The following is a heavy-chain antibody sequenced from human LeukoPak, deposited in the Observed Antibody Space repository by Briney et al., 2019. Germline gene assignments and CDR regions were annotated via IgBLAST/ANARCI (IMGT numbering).Heavy chain of an antibody. CDR2: IYTSGST. CDR1: GGSISSYY. CDR3: ARSHYYDSSGYYYNFDY. J-gene: IGHJ4*02. V-gene: IGHV4-4*07. Sequence: SETLSLTCTVSGGSISSYYWSWIRQPAGKGLEWIGRIYTSGSTYYNPSLKSRVTISVDTSKNQFSLKLSSVTAADTAVYYCARSHYYDSSGYYYNFDYWGQGTLVTVSS. D-gene: IGHD3-22*01.